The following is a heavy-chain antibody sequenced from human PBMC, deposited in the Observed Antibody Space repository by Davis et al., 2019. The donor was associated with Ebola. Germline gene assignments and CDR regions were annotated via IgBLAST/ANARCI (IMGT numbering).Heavy chain of an antibody. V-gene: IGHV1-69*13. Sequence: AASVKVSCKASGGTFSSNSINWVRQVPGQGLEWMGAIIPVYGRTNYAQKFQGRVTITADESTSTAYMELNSVRPEDTAVYYCARNGDYDPWFDPWGQGTLVTVSS. D-gene: IGHD4-17*01. J-gene: IGHJ5*02. CDR1: GGTFSSNS. CDR2: IIPVYGRT. CDR3: ARNGDYDPWFDP.